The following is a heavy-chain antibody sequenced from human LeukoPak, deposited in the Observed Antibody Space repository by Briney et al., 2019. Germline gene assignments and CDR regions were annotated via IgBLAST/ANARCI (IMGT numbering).Heavy chain of an antibody. CDR2: IGTAGDP. CDR3: ARGGSGSYLDY. CDR1: GFSFSTYD. Sequence: GGSLRLSCAASGFSFSTYDMHWVRQPTGKGLEWVSGIGTAGDPYYSGSVKGRFTISREDARNSLDLQMDSLTAGGTAIYYCARGGSGSYLDYWGQGTLVTVSS. V-gene: IGHV3-13*05. D-gene: IGHD3-10*01. J-gene: IGHJ4*02.